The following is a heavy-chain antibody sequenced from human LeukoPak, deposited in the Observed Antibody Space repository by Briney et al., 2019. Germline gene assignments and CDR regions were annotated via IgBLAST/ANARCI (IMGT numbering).Heavy chain of an antibody. CDR2: ISYRGPT. V-gene: IGHV4-59*08. D-gene: IGHD3-3*01. J-gene: IGHJ5*02. CDR1: GASISSQY. Sequence: SETLSLTCTASGASISSQYWSWIRQPPGRGLEWIGYISYRGPTTYNPSLKSRVTISVDTSKSQFSLQLNSVTAADTSVYYCARLRFLEWLFPWFDPWGQGTLVTVSS. CDR3: ARLRFLEWLFPWFDP.